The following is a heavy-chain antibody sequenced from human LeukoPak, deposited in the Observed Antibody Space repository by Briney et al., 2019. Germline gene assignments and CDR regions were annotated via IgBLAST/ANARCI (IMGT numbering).Heavy chain of an antibody. J-gene: IGHJ1*01. V-gene: IGHV4-39*01. CDR3: ASGYAEILLVAEYFDH. CDR1: GDSVNSNNYY. CDR2: IHYSGIT. Sequence: SETLSLTCSVSGDSVNSNNYYWAWIRQPPGKVLEWIATIHYSGITYYKASLKSRVTISIDTSKRQFSLKLTSVTAADTAVYYCASGYAEILLVAEYFDHWGQGTLVTVSS. D-gene: IGHD2-8*02.